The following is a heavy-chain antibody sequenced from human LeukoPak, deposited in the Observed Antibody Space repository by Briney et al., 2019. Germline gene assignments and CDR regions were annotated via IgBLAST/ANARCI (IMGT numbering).Heavy chain of an antibody. CDR1: GFTFSNYW. CDR3: ARPSSSWYGALDS. D-gene: IGHD6-13*01. V-gene: IGHV3-7*01. CDR2: IEQDGSEK. Sequence: GGSLRLSXAASGFTFSNYWMNWVRQAPGKGLEWVANIEQDGSEKYCVDSVKGRFTISRDNAKNSLFLQMNSLRAEDTAVYYCARPSSSWYGALDSWGQGTLVTVSS. J-gene: IGHJ4*02.